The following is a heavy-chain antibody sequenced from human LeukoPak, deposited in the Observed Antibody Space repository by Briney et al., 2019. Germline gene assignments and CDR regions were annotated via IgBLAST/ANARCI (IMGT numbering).Heavy chain of an antibody. V-gene: IGHV3-7*01. J-gene: IGHJ4*02. CDR3: ARTNTMVTPRHFDY. CDR2: VKQDGSET. CDR1: GFTFSSYW. D-gene: IGHD4-23*01. Sequence: GGSLRLSCAASGFTFSSYWMSWVRQAPGKGLEWVANVKQDGSETYYVDSVKGRFTISRDNAKNSLFLQMNSLRAEDTAVYYCARTNTMVTPRHFDYRGQGTLVTVSS.